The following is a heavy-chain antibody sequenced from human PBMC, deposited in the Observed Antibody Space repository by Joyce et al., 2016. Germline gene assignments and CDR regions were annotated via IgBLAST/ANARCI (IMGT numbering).Heavy chain of an antibody. V-gene: IGHV4-59*01. CDR3: ARKAVGVDAFDI. CDR1: GGSIRNFY. D-gene: IGHD2-8*01. CDR2: IYHSGSS. J-gene: IGHJ3*02. Sequence: QVQLQESGPGLVKPSETLSLTCTVSGGSIRNFYWSCIRQPPGKRLELIGYIYHSGSSNYNPSLKSRLTISVDTSKNQFALKLSSVTAADTAVYYCARKAVGVDAFDIWGLGTKVTVSS.